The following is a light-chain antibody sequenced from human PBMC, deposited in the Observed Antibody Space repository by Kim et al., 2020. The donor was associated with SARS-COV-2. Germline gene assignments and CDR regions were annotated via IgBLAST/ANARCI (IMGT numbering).Light chain of an antibody. J-gene: IGKJ2*03. CDR3: QSYGGSLFS. CDR1: QSVSSNY. CDR2: CLS. Sequence: PGERAALSCRASQSVSSNYLSWYQQKTGQSSMLLIYCLSSRAPGIPDRFIGGGSGTYFTLIISRLEPEDFSVYYCQSYGGSLFSFGQGTKLEIK. V-gene: IGKV3-20*01.